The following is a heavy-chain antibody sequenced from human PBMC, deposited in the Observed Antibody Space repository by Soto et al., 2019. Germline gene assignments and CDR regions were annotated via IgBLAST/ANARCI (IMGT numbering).Heavy chain of an antibody. CDR1: GFSFSSYS. CDR2: ISSTSNHI. D-gene: IGHD2-21*01. V-gene: IGHV3-21*01. Sequence: PGGSLRLSCXASGFSFSSYSMNWVRQAPGKGLEWVSSISSTSNHIYYADSVKGRFTISRDNAKNSLYLQMNSLRAEDTAVYYCAGAIDYYLDYWGHGTLVTVSS. J-gene: IGHJ4*01. CDR3: AGAIDYYLDY.